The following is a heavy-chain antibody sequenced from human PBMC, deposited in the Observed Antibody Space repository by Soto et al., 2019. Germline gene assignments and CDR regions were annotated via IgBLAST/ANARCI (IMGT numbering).Heavy chain of an antibody. CDR3: ATEPIYYTDGSGYDPRGH. CDR1: GYSFATYG. V-gene: IGHV1-18*04. D-gene: IGHD3-22*01. Sequence: QVQLVQSGAEVKKPGASVKVSCKASGYSFATYGFSWVRQAPGQGLECVGWISAHNGDTHYSQKFQGRVTLTTGTSTNTGDMELRSLTTDDTAVYYCATEPIYYTDGSGYDPRGHGGQGTRVTVSS. J-gene: IGHJ4*02. CDR2: ISAHNGDT.